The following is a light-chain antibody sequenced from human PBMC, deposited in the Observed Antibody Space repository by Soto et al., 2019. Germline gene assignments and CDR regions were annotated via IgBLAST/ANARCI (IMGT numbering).Light chain of an antibody. J-gene: IGKJ3*01. CDR3: QKYNSVPL. Sequence: DIQMTQSPSSLSASVGDRVTITCRASQGISNYIAWYQQKPGKAPKLLISAASTLQSGVPSRFSGGGSGTDFTLTIRSLQPEDVATSSCQKYNSVPLFGPGTKVDIK. CDR1: QGISNY. CDR2: AAS. V-gene: IGKV1-27*01.